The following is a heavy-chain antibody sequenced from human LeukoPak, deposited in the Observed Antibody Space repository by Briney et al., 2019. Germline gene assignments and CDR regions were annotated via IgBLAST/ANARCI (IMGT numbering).Heavy chain of an antibody. CDR1: GFTFSSYW. Sequence: GGSLRLSCAASGFTFSSYWMSWVRQAPGKGLEWVANIKQDGSEKYYVDSVKGRFTISRDNSNNTLYLQMNSLRAEDTAVYYCAKLGGNVGFWGQGTLVTVSS. CDR2: IKQDGSEK. J-gene: IGHJ4*02. D-gene: IGHD4-23*01. CDR3: AKLGGNVGF. V-gene: IGHV3-7*03.